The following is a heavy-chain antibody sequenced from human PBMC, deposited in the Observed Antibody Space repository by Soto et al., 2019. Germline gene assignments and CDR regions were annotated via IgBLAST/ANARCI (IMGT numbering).Heavy chain of an antibody. CDR3: AKANWYIDD. V-gene: IGHV4-34*01. Sequence: SETLSLTCAVYGGSFSGYYWSWIRQPPGKGLEWIGEINHSGSTNYNPSLKSRVTISVDTSKNQFSLKLSSVTAADTAVYYCAKANWYIDDWGKGTLVTVSS. CDR1: GGSFSGYY. CDR2: INHSGST. J-gene: IGHJ4*03. D-gene: IGHD7-27*01.